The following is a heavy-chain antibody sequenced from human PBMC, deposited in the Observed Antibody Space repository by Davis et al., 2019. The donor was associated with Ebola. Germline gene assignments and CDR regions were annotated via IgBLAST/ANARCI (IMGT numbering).Heavy chain of an antibody. CDR3: ARRKAGYNWFDP. V-gene: IGHV4-39*01. CDR1: GGSISSSSYY. J-gene: IGHJ5*02. Sequence: MPSETLSLTCTVSGGSISSSSYYWGWIRQPPGKGLEWIGSIYYSGSTYYNPSLKSRVTISVDTSKNQFSLKLSSVTAADTAVYYCARRKAGYNWFDPWGQGTLVTVSS. CDR2: IYYSGST.